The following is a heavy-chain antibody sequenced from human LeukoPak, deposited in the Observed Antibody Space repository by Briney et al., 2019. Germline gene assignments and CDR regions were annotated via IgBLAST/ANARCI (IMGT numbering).Heavy chain of an antibody. D-gene: IGHD6-13*01. CDR3: ARVGYSSIWYVDY. Sequence: GGSLRLSFAASGFTFCSLWMHWVRQATGKGLVLVSRINSDGSSTTYADSVKGRFTISRDNDKNKLYLQMDRLRAEDTAVYYCARVGYSSIWYVDYWGQGTLVTVSP. J-gene: IGHJ4*02. V-gene: IGHV3-74*01. CDR2: INSDGSST. CDR1: GFTFCSLW.